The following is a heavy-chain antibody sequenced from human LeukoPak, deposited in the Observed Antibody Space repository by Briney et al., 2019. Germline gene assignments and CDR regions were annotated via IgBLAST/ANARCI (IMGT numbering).Heavy chain of an antibody. D-gene: IGHD2-2*01. Sequence: GRSLRLSCAASGFTFDNYAMHWVRQAPGKGLEWVPGISWNSGSIGYADSVRGRFTISRDNAKNSLYLQMNSLRPEDTALCFCARDISYCSSTSCHYFYYGMDVWGQGTTVTVSS. J-gene: IGHJ6*02. V-gene: IGHV3-9*01. CDR2: ISWNSGSI. CDR1: GFTFDNYA. CDR3: ARDISYCSSTSCHYFYYGMDV.